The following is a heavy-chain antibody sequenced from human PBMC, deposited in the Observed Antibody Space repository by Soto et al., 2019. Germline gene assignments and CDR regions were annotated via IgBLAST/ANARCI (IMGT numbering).Heavy chain of an antibody. J-gene: IGHJ5*02. V-gene: IGHV4-59*01. CDR2: IYYSGST. CDR1: GGSISSYY. CDR3: ARGEYAQYRVTWSAP. D-gene: IGHD2-2*01. Sequence: SETLSLTCTVSGGSISSYYWSWIRQPTGKGLEWIGYIYYSGSTNYNPSLKSRVTISVDTSKNQFSLKLSSVTAADTALFFFARGEYAQYRVTWSAPWGKGTLVPVS.